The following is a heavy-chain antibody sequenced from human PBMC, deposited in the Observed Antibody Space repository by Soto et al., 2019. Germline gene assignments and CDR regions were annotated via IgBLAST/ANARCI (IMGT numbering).Heavy chain of an antibody. D-gene: IGHD3-3*01. CDR3: ARDSITIFGGGMDV. CDR1: RFTFSSNS. V-gene: IGHV3-30-3*01. CDR2: ISYDGNNK. J-gene: IGHJ6*02. Sequence: PGGSLRLSCAASRFTFSSNSMHWVRQAPGKGLECVAVISYDGNNKYYADSVKGRFTISRDNSKNTLYLQMNSLGADDTAVYFCARDSITIFGGGMDVWGQGTTVTVSS.